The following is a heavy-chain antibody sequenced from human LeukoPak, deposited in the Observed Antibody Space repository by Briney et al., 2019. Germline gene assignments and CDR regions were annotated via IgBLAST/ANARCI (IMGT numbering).Heavy chain of an antibody. J-gene: IGHJ4*02. CDR1: GFTFSSYS. V-gene: IGHV3-21*01. CDR2: ISSSSSYI. D-gene: IGHD3-22*01. CDR3: ARVSTDSSGYAAFDY. Sequence: GGSLRLSCAASGFTFSSYSMNWVRQTPGKGLEWVSSISSSSSYIYYADSVKGRFTISRDNAKNSLYLQMNSLRAEDTAVYYCARVSTDSSGYAAFDYWGQGTLVTVSS.